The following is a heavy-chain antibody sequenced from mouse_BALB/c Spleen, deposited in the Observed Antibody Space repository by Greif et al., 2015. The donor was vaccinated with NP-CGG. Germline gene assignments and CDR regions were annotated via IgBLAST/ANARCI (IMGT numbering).Heavy chain of an antibody. CDR3: ARDSFYYYGSSYYAMDY. J-gene: IGHJ4*01. Sequence: EVQLVESGPGLVKPSQSLSLTCSVTGYSITSGYYWNWIRQFPGNKLEWMGYISYDGSNNYNPSLKNRISITRDTSKNQFFLKLNYVTTENTATYYCARDSFYYYGSSYYAMDYWGQGTSVTVSS. D-gene: IGHD1-1*01. CDR2: ISYDGSN. CDR1: GYSITSGYY. V-gene: IGHV3-6*02.